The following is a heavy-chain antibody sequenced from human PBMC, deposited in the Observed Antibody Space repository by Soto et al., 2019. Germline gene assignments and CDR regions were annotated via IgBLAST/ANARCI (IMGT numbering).Heavy chain of an antibody. CDR2: ISAYNGNT. V-gene: IGHV1-18*01. Sequence: SVKVSCKASGYTFTSYGISWVRQAPGQGLEWMGWISAYNGNTNYAQKLQGRVTMTTDISTSTAYMELRSLRSDDTAVYYCARDSYDILARDYYYMDVWGKGTTVTVSS. CDR1: GYTFTSYG. J-gene: IGHJ6*03. CDR3: ARDSYDILARDYYYMDV. D-gene: IGHD3-9*01.